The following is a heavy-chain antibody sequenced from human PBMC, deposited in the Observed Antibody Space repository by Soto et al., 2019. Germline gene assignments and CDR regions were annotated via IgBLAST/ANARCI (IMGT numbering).Heavy chain of an antibody. D-gene: IGHD3-16*01. CDR2: ISGSGGST. Sequence: GGSLRLSCAASGFTFSSYAMSWVRQAPGKGLEWVSAISGSGGSTYYADSVKGRFTISRDNSKNTLYLQMNSLRAEDTAVYYCAKVEITERGDYYYGMDVWGQGTTVTVSS. J-gene: IGHJ6*02. CDR3: AKVEITERGDYYYGMDV. V-gene: IGHV3-23*01. CDR1: GFTFSSYA.